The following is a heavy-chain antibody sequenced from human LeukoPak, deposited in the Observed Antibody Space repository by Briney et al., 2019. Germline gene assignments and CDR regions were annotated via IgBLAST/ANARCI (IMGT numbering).Heavy chain of an antibody. D-gene: IGHD3-9*01. V-gene: IGHV3-30-3*01. CDR3: AREKDEILTGPSTWGMDV. CDR2: ISYDGSNK. J-gene: IGHJ6*02. Sequence: PGGSLRLSCEASGFTFSSYVMHWVRQAPGKGLEWVAVISYDGSNKYYADSVKGRFTISRDNSKNTLYLQMNSLRAEDTAVYYCAREKDEILTGPSTWGMDVWGQGTTVTVSS. CDR1: GFTFSSYV.